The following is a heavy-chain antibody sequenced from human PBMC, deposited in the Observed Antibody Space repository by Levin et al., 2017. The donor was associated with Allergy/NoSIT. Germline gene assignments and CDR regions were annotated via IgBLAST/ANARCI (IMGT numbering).Heavy chain of an antibody. CDR2: TRNKANSYTT. CDR3: ARKSIFSRGLDV. V-gene: IGHV3-72*01. J-gene: IGHJ6*02. Sequence: GGSLRLSCAASGFTFSDHYMDWVRQAPGKGLEWVGRTRNKANSYTTEYAASVTGRFTFSRDDSKNSLYLQMNSLKTEDTAVYYCARKSIFSRGLDVWGQGTTVTVSS. CDR1: GFTFSDHY. D-gene: IGHD3-3*02.